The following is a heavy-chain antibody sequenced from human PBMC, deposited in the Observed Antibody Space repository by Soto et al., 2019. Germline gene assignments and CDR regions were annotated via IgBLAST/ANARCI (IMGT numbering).Heavy chain of an antibody. J-gene: IGHJ5*02. CDR2: IIPIFGTA. D-gene: IGHD6-6*01. CDR3: ASGQLEESNWFDP. Sequence: QVPLVQSGAEVKKPGSSVKVSCKASGCTFSSYAISWVRQAPGQGLEWMGGIIPIFGTANYAQKFQGRVRITADESTSTAHMELSSLRSEDTAVYYCASGQLEESNWFDPWGQGTLVTVSS. V-gene: IGHV1-69*12. CDR1: GCTFSSYA.